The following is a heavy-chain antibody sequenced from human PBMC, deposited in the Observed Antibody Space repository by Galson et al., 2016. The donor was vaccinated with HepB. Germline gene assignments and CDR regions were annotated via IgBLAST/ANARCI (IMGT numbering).Heavy chain of an antibody. CDR3: ARTRTLWLASGSWFDH. CDR2: INPNSGGT. CDR1: GDSFTDYY. D-gene: IGHD3-10*01. Sequence: SVKVSCKASGDSFTDYYMHWVRQAPGQGLEWMEWINPNSGGTNYARKFQGRVTMTRDTSISTAYMELNGLRSDDTAVYYCARTRTLWLASGSWFDHWGQGTLVTVSS. J-gene: IGHJ5*02. V-gene: IGHV1-2*02.